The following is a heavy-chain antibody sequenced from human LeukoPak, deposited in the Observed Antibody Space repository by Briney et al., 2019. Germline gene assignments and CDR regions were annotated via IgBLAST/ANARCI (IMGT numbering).Heavy chain of an antibody. J-gene: IGHJ4*02. CDR1: GFTFSSYA. Sequence: PGGSLRLSCAASGFTFSSYAMSWVRQAPGKGLEWVSAISGSGGSTYYADSVKGRFTISRDNSKNTLYLQMNSLRAEDTAVYYCAKPSKRSHYDYVWGSYRHPFDYWGQGTLVTVSS. D-gene: IGHD3-16*02. CDR2: ISGSGGST. CDR3: AKPSKRSHYDYVWGSYRHPFDY. V-gene: IGHV3-23*01.